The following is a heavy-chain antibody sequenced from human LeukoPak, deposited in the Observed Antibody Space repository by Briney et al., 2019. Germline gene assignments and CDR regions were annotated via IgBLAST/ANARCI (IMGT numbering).Heavy chain of an antibody. CDR1: GGTFSSYA. D-gene: IGHD2-2*01. V-gene: IGHV1-69*05. Sequence: SVKVSCKASGGTFSSYAISWVRQAPGQGLEWMGRIIPIFGTANYAQKFQGRVTITTDESTSTAYMELSSLRSEDTAVYYCARGGFGCSSTSCLRGFDPWGQGTLVTVSS. CDR3: ARGGFGCSSTSCLRGFDP. CDR2: IIPIFGTA. J-gene: IGHJ5*02.